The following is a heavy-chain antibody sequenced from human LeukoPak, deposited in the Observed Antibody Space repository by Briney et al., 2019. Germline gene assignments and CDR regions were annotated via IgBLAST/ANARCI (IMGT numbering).Heavy chain of an antibody. Sequence: GASVKVSCKASGGTFSSYTISWVRQAPGQGLEWMGRIIPILGIANYAQKFQGRVTITADKSTSTAYMELSSLRSEDTAVYYCARDMDNYYGMDVWGQGTTVTVSS. V-gene: IGHV1-69*04. CDR3: ARDMDNYYGMDV. D-gene: IGHD3-10*01. CDR1: GGTFSSYT. CDR2: IIPILGIA. J-gene: IGHJ6*02.